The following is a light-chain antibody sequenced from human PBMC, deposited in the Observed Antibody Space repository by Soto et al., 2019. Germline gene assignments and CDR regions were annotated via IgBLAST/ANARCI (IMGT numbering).Light chain of an antibody. CDR2: GAS. V-gene: IGKV3-20*01. CDR1: QSVSSSY. J-gene: IGKJ5*01. CDR3: QQYGSSPPIT. Sequence: EIVLTQSPGTLSLSPGERATLSCRASQSVSSSYLAWDQQKPGQAPRLLIYGASSRTTGIPDRFSGSGSGKDFTLTISNLEPEDFAVYYCQQYGSSPPITFGQGTRLEIK.